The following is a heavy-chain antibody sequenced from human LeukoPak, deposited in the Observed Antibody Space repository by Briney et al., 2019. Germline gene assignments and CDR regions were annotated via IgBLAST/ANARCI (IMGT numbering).Heavy chain of an antibody. CDR3: AKNSVAAAEGVTVVGAFDI. J-gene: IGHJ3*02. CDR1: GFTFSSYG. V-gene: IGHV3-30*18. CDR2: ISYDGSNK. Sequence: GGSLRLSCAASGFTFSSYGMHWVRQAPGKGLEWVAVISYDGSNKYYADSVKGRFTISRDNSKNTLYLQMNSLRAEDTAVYYCAKNSVAAAEGVTVVGAFDIWGQGTMVTVSS. D-gene: IGHD6-13*01.